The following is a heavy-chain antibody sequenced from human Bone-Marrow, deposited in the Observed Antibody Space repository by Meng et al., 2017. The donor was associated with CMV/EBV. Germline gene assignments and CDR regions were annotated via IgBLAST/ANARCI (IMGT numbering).Heavy chain of an antibody. CDR3: ARARGSHYFDY. CDR2: IIPILGIA. CDR1: GGTFSSYA. J-gene: IGHJ4*02. D-gene: IGHD3-10*01. Sequence: SVKVSCKASGGTFSSYAISWVRQAPGQGLEWMGGIIPILGIANYAQKFQGRVTITADKSTSTAYMELSSLRSEDTAVYYCARARGSHYFDYWGQGTLVTVSS. V-gene: IGHV1-69*10.